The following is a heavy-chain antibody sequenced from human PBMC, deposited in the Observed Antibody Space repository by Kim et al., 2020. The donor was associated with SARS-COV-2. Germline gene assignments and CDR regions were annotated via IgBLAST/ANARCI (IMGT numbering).Heavy chain of an antibody. D-gene: IGHD2-2*02. J-gene: IGHJ4*02. CDR2: VYYTGST. V-gene: IGHV4-39*01. Sequence: SETLSLTCTVSAPSPPSPPYSPPCPPQPPGKGLEWSGSVYYTGSTYYNPSLKSRVTISVDTSKNQFSLKLSSVTAADTAVYYCARHFRGTSIRFLGLFQFDYWGQGTLVTVSS. CDR3: ARHFRGTSIRFLGLFQFDY. CDR1: APSPPSPPYS.